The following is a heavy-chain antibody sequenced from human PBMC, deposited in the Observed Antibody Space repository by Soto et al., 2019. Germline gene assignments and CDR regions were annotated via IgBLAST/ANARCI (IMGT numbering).Heavy chain of an antibody. Sequence: SETLSLTCAVYGGSFSGYYWSWIRQPPGKGLEWIGEINHSGSTNYNPSLKSRVTISVDTSKNQFSLKLSSVTAADTAVYYCAREVYYLDSSGYYPRPCARTYGMDVWGQGTTVTVSS. V-gene: IGHV4-34*01. J-gene: IGHJ6*02. CDR2: INHSGST. CDR1: GGSFSGYY. D-gene: IGHD3-22*01. CDR3: AREVYYLDSSGYYPRPCARTYGMDV.